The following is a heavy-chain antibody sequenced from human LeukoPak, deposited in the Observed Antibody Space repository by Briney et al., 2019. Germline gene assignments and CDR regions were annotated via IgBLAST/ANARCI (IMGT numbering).Heavy chain of an antibody. D-gene: IGHD2-21*02. CDR2: IYYSGST. CDR1: GGSISSGGYY. Sequence: PSQTLSLTCTVSGGSISSGGYYWGWIRQHPGKGLEWIGYIYYSGSTYYNPSLKSRVTISVDTSKNQFSLKLSSVTAADTAVYYCARDAAYCGGDCHRDYYYGMDVWGQGTTVTVSS. V-gene: IGHV4-31*03. CDR3: ARDAAYCGGDCHRDYYYGMDV. J-gene: IGHJ6*02.